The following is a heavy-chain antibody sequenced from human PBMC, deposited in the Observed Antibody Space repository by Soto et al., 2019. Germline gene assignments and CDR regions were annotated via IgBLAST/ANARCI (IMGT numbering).Heavy chain of an antibody. CDR2: ISYDGSNK. J-gene: IGHJ6*02. CDR1: GFTFSSYA. Sequence: GGSLRLSCAASGFTFSSYAMHWVRQAPGKGLEWVAVISYDGSNKYYADSVKGRFTISRDNSKNTLYLQMNSLRAEDTAVYYCARDSRYCSSTSCFYYGMDVWGQGTTVTVSS. V-gene: IGHV3-30-3*01. CDR3: ARDSRYCSSTSCFYYGMDV. D-gene: IGHD2-2*01.